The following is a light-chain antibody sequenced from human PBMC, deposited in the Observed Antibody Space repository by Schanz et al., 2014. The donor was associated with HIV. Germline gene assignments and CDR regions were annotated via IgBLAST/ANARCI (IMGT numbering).Light chain of an antibody. V-gene: IGLV2-11*01. J-gene: IGLJ1*01. CDR2: DVS. Sequence: QSALTQPRSVSGSPGQSVTISCTGTSSDVGGYNYVSWYQQHPGKAPKLMIYDVSKRPSGVPDRFSGSKSGNTASLTISGLQAEDEAEYFCQSYDSSLGYVFGTGTKLTV. CDR1: SSDVGGYNY. CDR3: QSYDSSLGYV.